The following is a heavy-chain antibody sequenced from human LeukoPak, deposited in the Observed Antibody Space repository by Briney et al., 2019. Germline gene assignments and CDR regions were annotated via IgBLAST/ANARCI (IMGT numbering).Heavy chain of an antibody. D-gene: IGHD6-13*01. CDR1: GYTFTTYA. CDR2: IDTNTGNP. Sequence: GASANVSCKASGYTFTTYAMNWVRQAPGQGLEWMGWIDTNTGNPTYAQGFTGRFVFSLDTSVSTAYLQISNLKAEDTAVYYCARDLAAAGPNFDYWGQGTLVTVSS. V-gene: IGHV7-4-1*02. CDR3: ARDLAAAGPNFDY. J-gene: IGHJ4*02.